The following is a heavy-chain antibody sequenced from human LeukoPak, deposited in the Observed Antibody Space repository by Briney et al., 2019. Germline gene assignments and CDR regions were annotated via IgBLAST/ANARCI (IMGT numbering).Heavy chain of an antibody. J-gene: IGHJ4*02. CDR1: GGSISSGDYY. V-gene: IGHV4-30-4*08. D-gene: IGHD3-22*01. Sequence: SQTLSLTCTVSGGSISSGDYYWSWIRQPPGKGLEWIGYIYYSGSTYYNPSLKSRVTISVDTSKNQFSLKLSSVTAADTAVNYCAREMGYYDSSGPNYFDYWGQGTLVTVSS. CDR2: IYYSGST. CDR3: AREMGYYDSSGPNYFDY.